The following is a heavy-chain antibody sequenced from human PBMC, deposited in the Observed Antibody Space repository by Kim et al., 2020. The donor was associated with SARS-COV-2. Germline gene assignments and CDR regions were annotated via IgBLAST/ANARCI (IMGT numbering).Heavy chain of an antibody. CDR2: IYYIGST. D-gene: IGHD5-18*01. CDR3: ARDGTAIVFDY. J-gene: IGHJ4*02. V-gene: IGHV4-39*07. Sequence: SETLSLTCTVSGGSISSSSYYWGWIRQPPGKDLMWIGSIYYIGSTNYNPSLKSRVTISVDTSKNQFSLKLSSVTAADTAVYYCARDGTAIVFDYWGQGTLVTVSS. CDR1: GGSISSSSYY.